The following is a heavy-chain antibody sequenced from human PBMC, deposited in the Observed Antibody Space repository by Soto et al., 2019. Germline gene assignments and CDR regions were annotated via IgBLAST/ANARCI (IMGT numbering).Heavy chain of an antibody. J-gene: IGHJ4*02. CDR2: ISSTDSYI. CDR3: AVVSTTAHFDL. CDR1: GFTFTDYT. Sequence: GGSLRLSCSASGFTFTDYTSNWVRQAPGKGLEWVSSISSTDSYIYYADSVKGRFTISRDNANNSLYLHMNSLRVEDTAVYYCAVVSTTAHFDLWGQGTLVTVSS. D-gene: IGHD1-26*01. V-gene: IGHV3-21*01.